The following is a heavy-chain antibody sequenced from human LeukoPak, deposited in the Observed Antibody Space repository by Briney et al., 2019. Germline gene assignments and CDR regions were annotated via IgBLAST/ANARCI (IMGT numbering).Heavy chain of an antibody. D-gene: IGHD2-2*01. CDR3: AKDSVVVPAGPGYFDY. J-gene: IGHJ4*02. CDR1: GFSFSSYA. Sequence: GGSLRLSCAASGFSFSSYARSWVRHAPGRGLEWVSAISGSGGSTNYADSVKGRFTISRDNSKNTLYLQMNTLRAADTAVYYCAKDSVVVPAGPGYFDYWGQGTLVTVSS. CDR2: ISGSGGST. V-gene: IGHV3-23*01.